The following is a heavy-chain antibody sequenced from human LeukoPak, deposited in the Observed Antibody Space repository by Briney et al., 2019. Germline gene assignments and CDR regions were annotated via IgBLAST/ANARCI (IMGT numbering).Heavy chain of an antibody. V-gene: IGHV1-2*02. J-gene: IGHJ5*02. CDR2: INPHSGGT. D-gene: IGHD1-26*01. CDR3: ARGTVGGTYYNYFYP. Sequence: GASVKVSCKASGYTFTGYYMHWVRQAPGQGLGWLGWINPHSGGTNYAQKFQARVTMTSDTSISTAYMELGRLRSDDTAVYYCARGTVGGTYYNYFYPWGQGTLVTVSS. CDR1: GYTFTGYY.